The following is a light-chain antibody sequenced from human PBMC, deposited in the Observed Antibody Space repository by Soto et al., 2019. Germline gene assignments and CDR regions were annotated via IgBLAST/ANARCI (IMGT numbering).Light chain of an antibody. CDR1: QTINNNY. V-gene: IGKV3D-20*01. J-gene: IGKJ2*01. CDR3: QQYSNLPPNT. Sequence: ETVLTQSPATLYLSPGDKATLSCGASQTINNNYLAWYQQKPGLAPRLLIYDASTRATGIPDRFSGSGSGTDFTLTISRLEPEDFAMYYCQQYSNLPPNTFGQGTKVEIK. CDR2: DAS.